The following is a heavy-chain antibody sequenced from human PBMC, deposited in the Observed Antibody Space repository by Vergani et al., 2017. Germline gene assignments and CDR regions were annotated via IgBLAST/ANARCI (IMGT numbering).Heavy chain of an antibody. J-gene: IGHJ6*02. CDR3: ARQVAVAGKWWGPYYYYGMDV. CDR1: GYSFTSYW. CDR2: IDPSDSYT. Sequence: EVQLVQSGAEVKKPGESLRISCKGSGYSFTSYWISWVRQMPGKGLEWMGRIDPSDSYTNYSPSFQGHVTISADKSISTAYLQWSSLKASDTAMYYCARQVAVAGKWWGPYYYYGMDVCGQGTTVTVSS. D-gene: IGHD6-19*01. V-gene: IGHV5-10-1*01.